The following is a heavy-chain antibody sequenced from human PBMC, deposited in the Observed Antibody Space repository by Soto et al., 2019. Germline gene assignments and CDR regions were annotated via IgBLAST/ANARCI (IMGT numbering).Heavy chain of an antibody. D-gene: IGHD3-10*01. CDR1: GGSISSSSYY. CDR3: ARGGTLLWFGESYFDY. J-gene: IGHJ4*02. V-gene: IGHV4-39*01. CDR2: IYYSGST. Sequence: SETLSLTCTVSGGSISSSSYYWGWIRQPPGKGLEWIGSIYYSGSTYYNPSLKSRVTISVDTSKNQFSLKLSSVTAADTAVYYCARGGTLLWFGESYFDYWGQGTLVTVSS.